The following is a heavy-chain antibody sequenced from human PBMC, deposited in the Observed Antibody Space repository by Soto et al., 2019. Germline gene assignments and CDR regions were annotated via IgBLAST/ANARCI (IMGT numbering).Heavy chain of an antibody. D-gene: IGHD2-2*01. J-gene: IGHJ5*02. CDR3: ARGGKYQLLFEGSWFDP. V-gene: IGHV4-38-2*01. CDR1: GYSISSGYY. CDR2: IYHSGST. Sequence: PSLTCAVSGYSISSGYYWGWIRQPPGKGLEWIGSIYHSGSTYYNPSLKSRVTISVDTSKNQFSLKLSSVTAADTAVYYCARGGKYQLLFEGSWFDPWGQGTLVTVSS.